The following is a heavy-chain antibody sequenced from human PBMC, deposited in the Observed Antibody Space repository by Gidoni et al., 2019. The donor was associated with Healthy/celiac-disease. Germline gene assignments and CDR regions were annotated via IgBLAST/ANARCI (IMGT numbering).Heavy chain of an antibody. CDR1: GLTVSSYA. CDR2: ISYDGSNK. Sequence: QVQLVESGGGVVQPGRSLRLACAASGLTVSSYAMHWVRQAPGKGLEWVAVISYDGSNKYYADSVKGRFTISRDNSKNTLYLQMNSLRAEDTAVYYCAREFVLRFLEWSSGGMDVWGQGTTVTVSS. V-gene: IGHV3-30-3*01. D-gene: IGHD3-3*01. CDR3: AREFVLRFLEWSSGGMDV. J-gene: IGHJ6*02.